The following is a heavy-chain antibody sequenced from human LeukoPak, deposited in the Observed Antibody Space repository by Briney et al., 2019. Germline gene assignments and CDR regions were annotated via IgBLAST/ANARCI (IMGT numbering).Heavy chain of an antibody. CDR1: GFTFSTYT. J-gene: IGHJ4*02. CDR2: ITNDGTST. D-gene: IGHD2-2*01. V-gene: IGHV3-74*01. CDR3: AKLPYQMLMFADY. Sequence: GGSLRLSCAASGFTFSTYTIRWVRQVPGKGLMWVSRITNDGTSTTYADSVKGRFTISRDNSKNTLYLQMNSLRAEDTALYYCAKLPYQMLMFADYWGQGTLVTVSS.